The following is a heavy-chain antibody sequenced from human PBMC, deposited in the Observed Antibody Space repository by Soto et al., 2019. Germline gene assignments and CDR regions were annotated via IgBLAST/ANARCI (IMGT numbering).Heavy chain of an antibody. J-gene: IGHJ5*02. V-gene: IGHV3-66*01. Sequence: EVQLVESGGGLVQPGGSLRLSCAASGVTVSTNYMSWVRQTPGKGLEWVSVIYSGGDTYYADSVKGRFTISRDNSKNTLYLQMNSLRAEDKALYYCAREWAGRGGWFDPWGQGTLVTVSS. CDR2: IYSGGDT. CDR3: AREWAGRGGWFDP. D-gene: IGHD3-16*01. CDR1: GVTVSTNY.